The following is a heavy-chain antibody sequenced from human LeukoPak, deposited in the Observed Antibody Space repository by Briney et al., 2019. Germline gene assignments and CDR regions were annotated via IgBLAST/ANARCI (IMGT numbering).Heavy chain of an antibody. Sequence: SVKVSCKASGGTFSSYAISWVRQAPGQGLEWMGGIIPIFGTANYAQKFQGRVTITTDESTSTAYMELSSLRSEDTAVYYCARDNWNVLDAFDIWGQGTMITVSS. J-gene: IGHJ3*02. CDR1: GGTFSSYA. D-gene: IGHD1-1*01. V-gene: IGHV1-69*05. CDR2: IIPIFGTA. CDR3: ARDNWNVLDAFDI.